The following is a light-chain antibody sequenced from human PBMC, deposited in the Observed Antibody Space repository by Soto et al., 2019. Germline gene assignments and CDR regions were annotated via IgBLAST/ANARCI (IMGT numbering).Light chain of an antibody. J-gene: IGLJ1*01. CDR3: DSYTASSTYV. Sequence: QSALTQPPSVSGSPGQSVTISCTGTTSDVGSYNRVSWYQQTPGTAPKLIIYDVGGRPSGVPDRFSGSKSGNTASLTISGLQAEDEADYYCDSYTASSTYVFGTGTKVTVL. V-gene: IGLV2-18*02. CDR2: DVG. CDR1: TSDVGSYNR.